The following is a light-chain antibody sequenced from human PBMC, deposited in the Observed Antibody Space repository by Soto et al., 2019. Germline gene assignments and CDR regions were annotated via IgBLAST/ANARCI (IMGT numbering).Light chain of an antibody. CDR3: MQTLQTPLT. J-gene: IGKJ4*01. CDR2: FGS. V-gene: IGKV2-28*01. Sequence: DIVMTQSPFSLPVTPGEPASISCRSSRSLYSSGNIYLDWYLQKPGQPPQLLIYFGSNRASGVPDRFRGSGSGTDFTLEISRVEAEDLGVYYCMQTLQTPLTFGGGTKVEI. CDR1: RSLYSSGNIY.